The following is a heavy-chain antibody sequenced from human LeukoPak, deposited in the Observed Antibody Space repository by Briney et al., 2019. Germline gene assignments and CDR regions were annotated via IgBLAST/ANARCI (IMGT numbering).Heavy chain of an antibody. CDR1: GFTFSSYA. V-gene: IGHV3-30*04. Sequence: GGSLRLSCAASGFTFSSYAMHWVREAPGKGLGRVADISYDVSNKYYADSVKGRFTISRDNSKNTLYLQMNSLRAEDTAVYYCARGYSYGPTDAFDIWGQGTMVTVSS. J-gene: IGHJ3*02. CDR2: ISYDVSNK. D-gene: IGHD5-18*01. CDR3: ARGYSYGPTDAFDI.